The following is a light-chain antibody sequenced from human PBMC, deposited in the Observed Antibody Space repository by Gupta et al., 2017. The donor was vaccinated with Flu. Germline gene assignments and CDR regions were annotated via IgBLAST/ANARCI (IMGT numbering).Light chain of an antibody. Sequence: EIVLTQSPGTLSLSPGERATLSCRASQSVTNNYLAWYQQNPGRAPRLLIYGASSRATDIPDRFSGSGSGTDFTLTISRREPEDFAVYFCQQYGSSPGITFGQGTRLEIK. CDR3: QQYGSSPGIT. CDR1: QSVTNNY. CDR2: GAS. J-gene: IGKJ5*01. V-gene: IGKV3-20*01.